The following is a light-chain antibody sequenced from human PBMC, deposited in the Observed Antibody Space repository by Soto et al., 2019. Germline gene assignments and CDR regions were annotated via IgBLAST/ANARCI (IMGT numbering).Light chain of an antibody. CDR2: EAS. V-gene: IGLV2-14*01. CDR1: SRDVGGYNY. Sequence: QSALTQPASVSGSPGQSITISCTGTSRDVGGYNYVSWHQQHPGKAPKVIIYEASNRPSGVPDRFSGSKSGNTASLTISGLQAADEADYYCSLYTSENTYVFGTGTKLTVL. CDR3: SLYTSENTYV. J-gene: IGLJ1*01.